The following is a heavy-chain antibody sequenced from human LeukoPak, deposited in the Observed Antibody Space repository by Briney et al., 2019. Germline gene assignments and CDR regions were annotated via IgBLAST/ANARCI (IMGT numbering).Heavy chain of an antibody. D-gene: IGHD1-26*01. CDR1: GVSISSYY. J-gene: IGHJ4*02. V-gene: IGHV4-59*01. Sequence: SETLSLTCSVSGVSISSYYWSWIRQPPGKGLEWIGYIHYIGSSNYNPSLKSRVAISVDTSKSQFSLKLSSVTAADTAVYYCARGYSGHPYYFDYWGQGTLVTVSS. CDR3: ARGYSGHPYYFDY. CDR2: IHYIGSS.